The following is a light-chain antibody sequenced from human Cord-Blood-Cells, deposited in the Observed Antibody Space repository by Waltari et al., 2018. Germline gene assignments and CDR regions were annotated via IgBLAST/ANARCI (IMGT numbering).Light chain of an antibody. CDR1: SIDVGGYNF. Sequence: QSALTQPASVSGSPGQSITIPCTGTSIDVGGYNFVSWYQQHPGKAPKLMIYDVSNRPSGVSNRFSGSKSGNTASLTISGLQAEDEADYYCSSYTSSSTGVFGGGTKLTVL. CDR3: SSYTSSSTGV. V-gene: IGLV2-14*01. CDR2: DVS. J-gene: IGLJ2*01.